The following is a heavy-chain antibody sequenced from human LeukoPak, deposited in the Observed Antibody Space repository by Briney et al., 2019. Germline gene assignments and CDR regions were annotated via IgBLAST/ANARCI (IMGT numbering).Heavy chain of an antibody. D-gene: IGHD1-26*01. J-gene: IGHJ4*02. CDR3: ARDPSGSYVLDYYFDY. V-gene: IGHV1-3*01. CDR2: INAGNGNT. CDR1: GYTFTIYA. Sequence: ASVKVSCKASGYTFTIYAMHWVRQAPGQRLEWMGWINAGNGNTKYSQKFQGRVTITRDTSASTAYMELSSLRSEDTAVYYCARDPSGSYVLDYYFDYWGREPWSPSPQ.